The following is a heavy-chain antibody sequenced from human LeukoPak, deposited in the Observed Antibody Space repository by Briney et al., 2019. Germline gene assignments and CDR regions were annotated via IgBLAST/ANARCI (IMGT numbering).Heavy chain of an antibody. CDR1: GYTFTSYG. CDR2: ISTYNGNT. Sequence: ASVKVSCKASGYTFTSYGISWVRQAPGQGLEWMGWISTYNGNTNYAQKLQGRVTMTTDTSTSTAYMELRSLRSDDTAVYYCARDKGRGGYSYGYPYFDYWGQGTLVTVSS. D-gene: IGHD5-18*01. J-gene: IGHJ4*02. CDR3: ARDKGRGGYSYGYPYFDY. V-gene: IGHV1-18*01.